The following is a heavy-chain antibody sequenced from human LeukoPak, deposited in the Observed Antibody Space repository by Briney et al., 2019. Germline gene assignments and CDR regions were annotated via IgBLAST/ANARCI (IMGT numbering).Heavy chain of an antibody. J-gene: IGHJ4*02. Sequence: GGSLRLSCTASGFTFGDYVMSWVRQAPGKGLEWVSAISGSGGSTYYADSVKGRFTISRDNSKNTLYLQMNSLRAEDTAVYYCAKAKYSGRHGGCSDYWGQGTLVTVSS. CDR3: AKAKYSGRHGGCSDY. D-gene: IGHD1-26*01. CDR1: GFTFGDYV. CDR2: ISGSGGST. V-gene: IGHV3-23*01.